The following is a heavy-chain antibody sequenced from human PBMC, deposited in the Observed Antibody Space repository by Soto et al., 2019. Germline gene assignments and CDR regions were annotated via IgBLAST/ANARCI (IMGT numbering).Heavy chain of an antibody. V-gene: IGHV1-69*08. CDR1: GGTFSSYT. D-gene: IGHD1-1*01. J-gene: IGHJ4*02. CDR3: VRDWESTTQTWGFGDS. CDR2: IIPIFGVT. Sequence: QVQLVQSGADVKKPGSSVKVSCKASGGTFSSYTITWVRQAPGQGLEWLGRIIPIFGVTNYAQKFQDRVTITADRSTTTAYMELSRLRSEDTAVYYCVRDWESTTQTWGFGDSWGQGTLVTVSS.